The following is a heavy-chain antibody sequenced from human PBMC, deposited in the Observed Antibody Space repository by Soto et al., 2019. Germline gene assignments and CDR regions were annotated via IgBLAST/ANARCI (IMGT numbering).Heavy chain of an antibody. Sequence: ASVKVSCKASGYTFTGYYMHWVRQAPGQGLEWMGWINPNSGGTNYAQKFQGWVTMTRDTSISTAYMELSRLRSDDTAVYYCARDHGATGTIYYYGMDVWGQGTTVTVS. J-gene: IGHJ6*02. CDR3: ARDHGATGTIYYYGMDV. V-gene: IGHV1-2*04. D-gene: IGHD1-1*01. CDR2: INPNSGGT. CDR1: GYTFTGYY.